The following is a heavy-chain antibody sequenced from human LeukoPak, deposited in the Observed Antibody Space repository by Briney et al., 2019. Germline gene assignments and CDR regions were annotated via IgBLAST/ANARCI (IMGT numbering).Heavy chain of an antibody. V-gene: IGHV3-48*04. Sequence: PGGSLRLSCAASGFTFSSYSMNWVRQAPGKGLEWVSYISSSSSTIYYADSVKGRFNISRDNAKNSLYLQMNSLRAEDTAVYYCARQNRWLQRRGYAFDIWGQGTMVTVSS. CDR1: GFTFSSYS. J-gene: IGHJ3*02. CDR3: ARQNRWLQRRGYAFDI. CDR2: ISSSSSTI. D-gene: IGHD5-24*01.